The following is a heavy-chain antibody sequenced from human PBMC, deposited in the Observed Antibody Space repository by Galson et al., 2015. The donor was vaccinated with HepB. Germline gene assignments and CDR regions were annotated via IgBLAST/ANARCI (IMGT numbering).Heavy chain of an antibody. V-gene: IGHV3-23*01. J-gene: IGHJ4*02. CDR1: GFTFSNYA. D-gene: IGHD1-1*01. CDR3: AKDGRPVQRERRPYFGY. CDR2: VSASGGST. Sequence: SLRLSCAASGFTFSNYAMSWVRQAPGKGLEWVATVSASGGSTFYADSVKGRFPISRDNSKNRLFVQMNSLTDEDTAVYYCAKDGRPVQRERRPYFGYWGRGTLVT.